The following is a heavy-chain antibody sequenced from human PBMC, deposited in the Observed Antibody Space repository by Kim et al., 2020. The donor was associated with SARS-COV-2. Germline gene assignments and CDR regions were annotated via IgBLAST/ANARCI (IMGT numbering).Heavy chain of an antibody. V-gene: IGHV3-15*01. D-gene: IGHD6-6*01. CDR3: TTRLSIAAL. J-gene: IGHJ4*02. CDR2: GTT. Sequence: GTTDYAAPVTVRFTISRDDSKNTLYLQMNSLKTEDTAVYYCTTRLSIAALWGQGTLVTVSS.